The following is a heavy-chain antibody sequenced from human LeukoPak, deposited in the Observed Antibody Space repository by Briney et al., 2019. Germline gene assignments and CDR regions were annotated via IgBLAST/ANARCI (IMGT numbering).Heavy chain of an antibody. CDR1: GGSISSRSYY. Sequence: SETLSLTCTVSGGSISSRSYYWGWIRQPPGKGLEWIGSIYYSGSTYYNPSLKSRVTISVDTSKNQFSLKLSSVTAADTAVYYCASCRGTIFGVVILGFDPWGQGTLVTVSS. CDR3: ASCRGTIFGVVILGFDP. CDR2: IYYSGST. V-gene: IGHV4-39*01. J-gene: IGHJ5*02. D-gene: IGHD3-3*01.